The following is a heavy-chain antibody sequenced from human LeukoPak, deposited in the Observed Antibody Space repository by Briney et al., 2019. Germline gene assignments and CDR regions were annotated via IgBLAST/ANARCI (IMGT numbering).Heavy chain of an antibody. CDR3: ARGGYPYAFDT. Sequence: KTGGSLRLSCAASRFTFSDYYMSWIRQAPGKGLEWVSYVGSSNTYTNYADSVKGRFTISRDNAKNSLYLQMNILRAEDTAVYYCARGGYPYAFDTWGQGTMVTVSS. V-gene: IGHV3-11*06. D-gene: IGHD1-1*01. J-gene: IGHJ3*02. CDR1: RFTFSDYY. CDR2: VGSSNTYT.